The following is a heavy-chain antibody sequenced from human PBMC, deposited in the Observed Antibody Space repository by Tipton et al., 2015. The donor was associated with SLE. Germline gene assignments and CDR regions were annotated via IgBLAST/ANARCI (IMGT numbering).Heavy chain of an antibody. J-gene: IGHJ6*03. CDR2: ISSSSSYT. V-gene: IGHV3-11*06. CDR3: AREGSSWAGFYYYYMDV. Sequence: GSLRLSCAASGFTFSNAWMSWIRQAPGKGLEWVSYISSSSSYTNYADSVKGRFTISRDNAKNSRYLQMNSLRAEDTAVYYCAREGSSWAGFYYYYMDVWGKGTTVTVSS. CDR1: GFTFSNAW. D-gene: IGHD6-13*01.